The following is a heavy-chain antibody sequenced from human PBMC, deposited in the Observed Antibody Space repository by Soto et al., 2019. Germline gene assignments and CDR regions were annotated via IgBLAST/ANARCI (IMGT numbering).Heavy chain of an antibody. CDR3: ARQGSSSSISWFDP. CDR1: GYSFASYW. CDR2: IFPGDFDT. V-gene: IGHV5-51*01. D-gene: IGHD6-6*01. J-gene: IGHJ5*02. Sequence: GESLKISCKTSGYSFASYWIGWVRQMPGKGLEWMGIIFPGDFDTRYNPSLEGQVTISADKSMNTVFLQWSRLKASDTAIYYCARQGSSSSISWFDPWGQGTLVTVSS.